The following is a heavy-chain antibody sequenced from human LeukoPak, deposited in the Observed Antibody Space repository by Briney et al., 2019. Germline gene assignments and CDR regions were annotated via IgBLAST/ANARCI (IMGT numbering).Heavy chain of an antibody. D-gene: IGHD3-10*01. CDR2: ISSSSSYI. Sequence: GGSLRLSCAASGFTFSSYSMNWVRQAPGKGLEWVSSISSSSSYIYYADSVKGRFTISRDNAKNSLYLQMNSLRAEDTAVYYCARAPLYYGSGSYYLLREAFQPYYYYYMDVWGKGTTVTISS. J-gene: IGHJ6*03. CDR1: GFTFSSYS. CDR3: ARAPLYYGSGSYYLLREAFQPYYYYYMDV. V-gene: IGHV3-21*01.